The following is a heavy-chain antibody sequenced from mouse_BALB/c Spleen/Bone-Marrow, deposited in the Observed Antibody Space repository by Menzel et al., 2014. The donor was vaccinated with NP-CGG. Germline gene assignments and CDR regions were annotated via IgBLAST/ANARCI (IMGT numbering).Heavy chain of an antibody. V-gene: IGHV1-18*01. J-gene: IGHJ3*01. D-gene: IGHD2-2*01. CDR2: INPYNGGT. CDR1: GYSFTGYT. Sequence: SGPELVKPGASMKISCKASGYSFTGYTMNWVKQSHGKNLEWIGLINPYNGGTSYNQKFKGKATLTVDKSSSTAYMELLSLTSEDSAVYYCAREVIYYGYAGFAYWGQGTLVTVSA. CDR3: AREVIYYGYAGFAY.